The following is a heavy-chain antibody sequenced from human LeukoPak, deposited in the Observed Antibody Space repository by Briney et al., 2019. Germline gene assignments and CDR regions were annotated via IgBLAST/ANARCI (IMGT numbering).Heavy chain of an antibody. CDR1: GFTFSAYN. V-gene: IGHV3-48*02. J-gene: IGHJ4*02. CDR3: ARDRPYYGSGSYYHDY. CDR2: ISSSSSTI. Sequence: GGSLRLSCAASGFTFSAYNMHWVRQAPGKGLEWVSYISSSSSTIYYADSVKGRFTISRDNAKNSLSLQMNSLRDEDTAVYYCARDRPYYGSGSYYHDYWGQGTLVTVSS. D-gene: IGHD3-10*01.